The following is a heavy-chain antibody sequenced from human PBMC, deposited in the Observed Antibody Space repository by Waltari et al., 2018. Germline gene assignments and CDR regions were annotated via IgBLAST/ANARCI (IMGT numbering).Heavy chain of an antibody. V-gene: IGHV1-18*01. CDR1: GSIFTNHG. CDR2: INTFNHVA. J-gene: IGHJ3*02. D-gene: IGHD4-17*01. CDR3: ARLRNDYGGIDALDI. Sequence: QAQLVQSGAEVKKYGASVKVSCQASGSIFTNHGVPWVRQAPGQGLEWMGLINTFNHVANYAQKFQDRVTMTTDTSTSTVHMELRSLRSDDTAVYYCARLRNDYGGIDALDIWGQGTTVTVSS.